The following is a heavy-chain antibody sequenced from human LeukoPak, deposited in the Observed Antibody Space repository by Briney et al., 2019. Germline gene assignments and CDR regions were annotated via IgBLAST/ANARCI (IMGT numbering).Heavy chain of an antibody. D-gene: IGHD6-6*01. V-gene: IGHV3-74*01. CDR1: GFTFSSYW. CDR3: ARGIAARLDY. CDR2: INSDASST. Sequence: GGSLRLSCAASGFTFSSYWMHWVRQAPGKGLVWVSRINSDASSTTYADSVKGRFTISRDNAKNTLYLQINSLRAEDTAVHYCARGIAARLDYWGQGTLVTVSS. J-gene: IGHJ4*02.